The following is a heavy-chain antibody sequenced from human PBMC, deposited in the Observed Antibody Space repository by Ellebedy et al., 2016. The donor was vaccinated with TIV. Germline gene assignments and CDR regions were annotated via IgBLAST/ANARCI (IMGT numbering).Heavy chain of an antibody. CDR1: GYTFTSYD. CDR2: MNPNSGNT. Sequence: ASVKVSCXASGYTFTSYDINWVRQATGQGLEWMGWMNPNSGNTGYAQKFQGRVTMTRNTSISTAYMELSSLRSEDTAVYYCARGRAPYYDFWSGQDYWGQGTLVTVSS. V-gene: IGHV1-8*01. CDR3: ARGRAPYYDFWSGQDY. D-gene: IGHD3-3*01. J-gene: IGHJ4*02.